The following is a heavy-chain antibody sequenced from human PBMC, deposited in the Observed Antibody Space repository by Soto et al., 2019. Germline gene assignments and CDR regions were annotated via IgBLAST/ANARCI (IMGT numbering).Heavy chain of an antibody. CDR2: ISSSSSYT. V-gene: IGHV3-11*05. CDR1: GFTFSDYY. D-gene: IGHD4-17*01. Sequence: QVQLVESGGGLVKPGGSLRLSCAASGFTFSDYYMSWIRQAPGKGLEWVSYISSSSSYTNYADSVKGRFTISRDNAKTSLYLQMNGLRAEDTAVYYCARGIVPYGDYVSDWYFDLWGRGTLVTVSS. CDR3: ARGIVPYGDYVSDWYFDL. J-gene: IGHJ2*01.